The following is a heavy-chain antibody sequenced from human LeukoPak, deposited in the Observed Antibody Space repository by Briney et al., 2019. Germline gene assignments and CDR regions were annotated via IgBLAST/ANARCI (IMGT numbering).Heavy chain of an antibody. J-gene: IGHJ6*02. CDR2: FDPEGGET. CDR3: ATALVVAANYYYYGMDV. Sequence: ASVKVSCKVSGYTLTELSMHWVRQAPGKGLEWMGGFDPEGGETIYAQKFQGRVTMTEDTSTDTAYMELSSLRSEDTAVYYCATALVVAANYYYYGMDVWGQGTTVTVSS. D-gene: IGHD2-15*01. V-gene: IGHV1-24*01. CDR1: GYTLTELS.